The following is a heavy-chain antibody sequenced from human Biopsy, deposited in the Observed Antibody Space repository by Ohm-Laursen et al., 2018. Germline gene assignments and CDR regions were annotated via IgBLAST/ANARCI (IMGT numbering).Heavy chain of an antibody. J-gene: IGHJ5*02. CDR3: ARGDYFDSNGYFWFDP. CDR2: IFNSPNT. V-gene: IGHV4-31*01. D-gene: IGHD3-22*01. Sequence: SQTLSLTCTVSGGSISSGGYYWSWIRQRPGKGLEWIGYIFNSPNTYYNPSLKNLITITGDTSKNQFSLKLNSVTAADTAVYYCARGDYFDSNGYFWFDPWGQGTLATVSS. CDR1: GGSISSGGYY.